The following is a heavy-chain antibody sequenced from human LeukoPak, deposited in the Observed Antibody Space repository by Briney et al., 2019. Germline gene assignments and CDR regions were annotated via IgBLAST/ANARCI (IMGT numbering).Heavy chain of an antibody. V-gene: IGHV3-30*04. J-gene: IGHJ5*02. CDR3: ARDIPYNGLLWFGELSEGWFDP. Sequence: QPGGSLRLSCAASGFNLGDSNAHWVRQAPGKGLEWVAVIAHDGSRVYDAESVRGRFTISRDNFKNTLDLQMNSLRAEDTAVYYCARDIPYNGLLWFGELSEGWFDPWGQGTLVTVSS. D-gene: IGHD3-10*01. CDR1: GFNLGDSN. CDR2: IAHDGSRV.